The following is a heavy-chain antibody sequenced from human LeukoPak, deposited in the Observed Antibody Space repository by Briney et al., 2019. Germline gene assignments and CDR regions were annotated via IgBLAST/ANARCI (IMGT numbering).Heavy chain of an antibody. J-gene: IGHJ3*02. Sequence: GASVKVSCKVSGYTLTKLSMHWVRQAPGKGLEWMGGFDPEDGETIYAQKLQGRVTMTTDTSTSTAYMELRSLRSDDTAVYYCARDGYSYGYRPHDAFDIWGQGTMVTVSS. V-gene: IGHV1-24*01. CDR3: ARDGYSYGYRPHDAFDI. CDR2: FDPEDGET. D-gene: IGHD5-18*01. CDR1: GYTLTKLS.